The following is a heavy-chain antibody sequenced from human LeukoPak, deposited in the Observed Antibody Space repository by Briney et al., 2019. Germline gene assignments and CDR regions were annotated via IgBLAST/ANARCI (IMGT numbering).Heavy chain of an antibody. CDR3: ARSITIFGVATLGY. CDR2: INPSGGTT. V-gene: IGHV1-46*01. D-gene: IGHD3-3*01. CDR1: GYTFTSYH. Sequence: ASVKVSCKASGYTFTSYHMHWVRQAPGQGLEWMGIINPSGGTTNYAQKFRGRVTMTRDMSTSTVYMELSSLRSEDTAVYYCARSITIFGVATLGYWGQGTLVTVSS. J-gene: IGHJ4*02.